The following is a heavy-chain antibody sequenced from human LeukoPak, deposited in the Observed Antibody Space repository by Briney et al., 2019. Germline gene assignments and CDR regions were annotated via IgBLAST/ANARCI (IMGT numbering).Heavy chain of an antibody. D-gene: IGHD5-18*01. J-gene: IGHJ4*02. V-gene: IGHV4-4*02. CDR3: ARAVGYSYGPFLY. Sequence: SGTLSLTCAVSGGSISSSNWWSWVRQPPEKGLEWIGEIYHSGSTNFNLSLKSRVTISVDKSKNHFSLKLSSVTAADTAVYYCARAVGYSYGPFLYWGQGTLVTVSS. CDR1: GGSISSSNW. CDR2: IYHSGST.